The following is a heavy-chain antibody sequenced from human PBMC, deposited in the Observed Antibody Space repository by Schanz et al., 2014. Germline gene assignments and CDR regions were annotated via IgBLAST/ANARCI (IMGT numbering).Heavy chain of an antibody. D-gene: IGHD3-10*01. V-gene: IGHV1-8*02. CDR3: VRDAGWAFGDYHGMDV. J-gene: IGHJ6*02. Sequence: QVQLVQSGAEVKKPGASVKVSCKASGYTFTSYYMHWVRQAPGQGLEWMGWMNSKTGNTGYAQRFQGRVTMTRNTSITTAYLELSSLISDDTAVYYCVRDAGWAFGDYHGMDVWGQGTSVTVSS. CDR1: GYTFTSYY. CDR2: MNSKTGNT.